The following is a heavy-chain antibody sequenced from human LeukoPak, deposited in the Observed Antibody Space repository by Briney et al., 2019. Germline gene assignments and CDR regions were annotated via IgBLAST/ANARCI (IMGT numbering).Heavy chain of an antibody. CDR1: GFTFSSYG. Sequence: PGGSLRLSCAASGFTFSSYGMHWVRQAPGKGLEWVAVISYDGSNKYYADSVKGRFTISRDNSKNTLYLQMNSLRAEDTAVYYCARWRSSRVAAHYYYYGMDVWGQGTTVTVSS. V-gene: IGHV3-30*03. CDR3: ARWRSSRVAAHYYYYGMDV. D-gene: IGHD2-15*01. J-gene: IGHJ6*02. CDR2: ISYDGSNK.